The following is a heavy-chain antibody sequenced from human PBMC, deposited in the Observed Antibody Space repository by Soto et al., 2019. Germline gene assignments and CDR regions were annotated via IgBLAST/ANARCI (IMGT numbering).Heavy chain of an antibody. D-gene: IGHD2-2*01. CDR1: GFTFSRYS. J-gene: IGHJ6*02. Sequence: GGSLRLSCAASGFTFSRYSMNWVRQAPGKGLEWVSSISSSSSYIYYADSVKGRFTISRDNAKNSLYLQMNSLRAEDTAVYYCARGVVVVPAAPRFYYGMDVWGQGTTVTVSS. CDR3: ARGVVVVPAAPRFYYGMDV. CDR2: ISSSSSYI. V-gene: IGHV3-21*01.